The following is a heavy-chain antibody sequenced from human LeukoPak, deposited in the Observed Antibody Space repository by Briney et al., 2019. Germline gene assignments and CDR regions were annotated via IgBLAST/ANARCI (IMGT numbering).Heavy chain of an antibody. J-gene: IGHJ4*02. CDR1: GFTFDEYA. CDR3: AKDRARAYYDS. V-gene: IGHV3-43*02. Sequence: GGSLRLSCAASGFTFDEYAMHWVRQAPGKGLEWVSLISGDGGSTYYANSVKGRFTISKDNSKNSLYLQMNSLRTEDTAFYYCAKDRARAYYDSWGQGTLVTVSS. CDR2: ISGDGGST. D-gene: IGHD3-3*01.